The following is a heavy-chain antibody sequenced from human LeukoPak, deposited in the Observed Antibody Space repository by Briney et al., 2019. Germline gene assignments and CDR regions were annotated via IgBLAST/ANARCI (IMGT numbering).Heavy chain of an antibody. D-gene: IGHD3-10*01. V-gene: IGHV3-30*02. Sequence: GGSLRLSCAASGFTFSSYGMPWVRQAPGKGLEWVAFIRYDGSNKYYADSVKGRFTISRDNSKNTLYLQMNSLRAEDTAVYYCAKETSVWSGEPYLDYWGQGTLVTVSS. CDR3: AKETSVWSGEPYLDY. J-gene: IGHJ4*02. CDR1: GFTFSSYG. CDR2: IRYDGSNK.